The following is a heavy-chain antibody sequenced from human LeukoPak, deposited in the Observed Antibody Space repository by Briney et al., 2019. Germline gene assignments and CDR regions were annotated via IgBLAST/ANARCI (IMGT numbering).Heavy chain of an antibody. V-gene: IGHV1-2*02. CDR3: ATTYSSSSGLDY. CDR2: INPNSGGT. J-gene: IGHJ4*02. CDR1: GYTFTGYY. D-gene: IGHD6-6*01. Sequence: ASVKVSCKASGYTFTGYYMHWVRQAPGQGLEWMGWINPNSGGTNYAQKFQGRVTMTRDTSISTAYMELSRLRSDDTAMYYCATTYSSSSGLDYWGQGTLVTVSS.